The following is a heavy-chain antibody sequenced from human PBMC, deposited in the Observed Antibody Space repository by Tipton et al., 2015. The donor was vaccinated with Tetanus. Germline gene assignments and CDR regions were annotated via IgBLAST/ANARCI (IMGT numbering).Heavy chain of an antibody. D-gene: IGHD1-7*01. CDR1: GTSVRSFY. Sequence: TLSLTCSVSGTSVRSFYWSWIRQSPGKAPEWIGYSYYVGSPNHNPSLKSRVTMSGDTSTNHFSLRLTSVTAADAAVYYCARHWFELRGFDYWGQGALVTVSS. CDR3: ARHWFELRGFDY. V-gene: IGHV4-59*08. CDR2: SYYVGSP. J-gene: IGHJ4*02.